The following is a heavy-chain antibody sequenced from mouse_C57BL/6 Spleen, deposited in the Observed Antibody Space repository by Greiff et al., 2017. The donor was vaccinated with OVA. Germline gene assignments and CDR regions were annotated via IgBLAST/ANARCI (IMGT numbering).Heavy chain of an antibody. CDR1: GYSITSGYY. CDR3: ARGGRSSPLYWYFDV. D-gene: IGHD1-1*01. J-gene: IGHJ1*03. V-gene: IGHV3-6*01. CDR2: ISYDGSN. Sequence: EVKLVESGPGLVKPSQSLSLTCSVTGYSITSGYYWNWIRQFPGNKLEWMGYISYDGSNNYNPSLKNRISITRDTSKNQFFLKLNSVTTEDTATYYCARGGRSSPLYWYFDVWGTGTTVTVSS.